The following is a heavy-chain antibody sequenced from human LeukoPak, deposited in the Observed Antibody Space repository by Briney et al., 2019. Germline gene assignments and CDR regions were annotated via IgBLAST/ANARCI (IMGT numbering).Heavy chain of an antibody. V-gene: IGHV1-69*04. CDR2: IIPVLGRT. CDR3: ARHFASGTFLYYFEF. Sequence: GSSVKVSCKASGDTFSSYAISWVRQAPGQGLEWMGRIIPVLGRTNYAQKFQGRVTITADKSTSTAYMELNSLRSEDTAVYYCARHFASGTFLYYFEFWGQGTLVTVSS. J-gene: IGHJ4*02. D-gene: IGHD3-10*01. CDR1: GDTFSSYA.